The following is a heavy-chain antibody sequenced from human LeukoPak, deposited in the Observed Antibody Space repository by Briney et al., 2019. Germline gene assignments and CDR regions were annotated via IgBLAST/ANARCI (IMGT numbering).Heavy chain of an antibody. J-gene: IGHJ3*02. D-gene: IGHD5-18*01. CDR3: ARGWTALWAFDI. V-gene: IGHV1-2*02. CDR2: INPNSRGT. CDR1: GYTFTHYY. Sequence: ASVKVSCKASGYTFTHYYIHWVRQAPGQGLEWMGWINPNSRGTNYAQKFQGRVTMTRDTSISTAYMELSRLRSDDTAVYYCARGWTALWAFDIWGQGTMVTVSS.